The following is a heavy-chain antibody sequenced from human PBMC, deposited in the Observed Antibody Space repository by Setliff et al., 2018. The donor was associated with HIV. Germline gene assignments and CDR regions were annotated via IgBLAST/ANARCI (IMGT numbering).Heavy chain of an antibody. V-gene: IGHV3-43D*03. CDR3: ARGPTGSGSAYLDF. D-gene: IGHD3-10*01. CDR2: ISWNGGST. J-gene: IGHJ4*02. Sequence: PGGSLRLSCAASGFTFDDYAMHWVRQVPGKGLEWVSLISWNGGSTYYADSVRGRFAISRDNNKNFLYLQMSSLRTDDIALYYCARGPTGSGSAYLDFWGQ. CDR1: GFTFDDYA.